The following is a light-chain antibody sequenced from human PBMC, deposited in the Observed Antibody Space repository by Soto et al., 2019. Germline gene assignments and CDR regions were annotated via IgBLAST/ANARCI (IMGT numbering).Light chain of an antibody. CDR2: EVS. Sequence: QSVLAQPPSVSGSPGQSVTISCTGTSSDVGSYNRVSWYQQPPGTAPKLMIYEVSNRPSGVPDRFSGSKSGNTASLTISGLQAEDEADYYCSSYTGSSTYVFVTGTKVTVL. CDR1: SSDVGSYNR. J-gene: IGLJ1*01. CDR3: SSYTGSSTYV. V-gene: IGLV2-18*02.